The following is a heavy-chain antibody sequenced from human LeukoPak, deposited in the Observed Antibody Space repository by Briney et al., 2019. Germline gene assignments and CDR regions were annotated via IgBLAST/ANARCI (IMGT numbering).Heavy chain of an antibody. CDR3: AIRAHVVSTGSFDI. CDR2: IIPILGIA. CDR1: GYTFTDNY. D-gene: IGHD3-22*01. V-gene: IGHV1-69*02. Sequence: ASVKVSCKASGYTFTDNYLHWLRQAPGQGLEWMGRIIPILGIANYAQKFQGRVTITADKSTSTAYMELSSLRSEDTAVYYCAIRAHVVSTGSFDIWGQGTMVTVSS. J-gene: IGHJ3*02.